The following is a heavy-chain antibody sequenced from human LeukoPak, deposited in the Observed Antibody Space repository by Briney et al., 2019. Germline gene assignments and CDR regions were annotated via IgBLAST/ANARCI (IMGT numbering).Heavy chain of an antibody. CDR1: GFIFSDFA. D-gene: IGHD1/OR15-1a*01. J-gene: IGHJ4*02. CDR2: MSASGSHT. CDR3: AKVRSGNNYYFDY. Sequence: PGGSLRLSCAASGFIFSDFAMSWVRQAPGKGLEWVSGMSASGSHTHSADFVKGRFTISRDNFKNTLYLQMNGLRVEDTAVYYCAKVRSGNNYYFDYWGQGTLVTVSS. V-gene: IGHV3-23*01.